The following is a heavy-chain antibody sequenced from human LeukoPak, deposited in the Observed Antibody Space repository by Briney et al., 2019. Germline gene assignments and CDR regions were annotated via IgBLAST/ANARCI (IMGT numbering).Heavy chain of an antibody. CDR2: INPNSGGT. J-gene: IGHJ6*02. Sequence: ASVKVSCKASGYTFTGYYIHWVRQAPGQGLEWMGWINPNSGGTNYAQKFQGRVTMTRDTSISTAYMELSRLRSDDTAVYYCARDDYGDYGYPENGMDVWGQGTTVTVSS. V-gene: IGHV1-2*02. D-gene: IGHD4-17*01. CDR1: GYTFTGYY. CDR3: ARDDYGDYGYPENGMDV.